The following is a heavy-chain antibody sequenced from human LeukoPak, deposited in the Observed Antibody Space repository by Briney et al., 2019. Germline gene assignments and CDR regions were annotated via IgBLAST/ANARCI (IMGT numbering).Heavy chain of an antibody. Sequence: GGSLRLSCAASRFTFSSYAMTWVRQAPGKGLEWVSAISGSGGNTYYADSVKGRFTISRDNSKNTLYLQMNSLRAEDTAVYYCAKGNGGNSGEYFYYGMDVWGQGTTVTVSS. D-gene: IGHD4-23*01. CDR3: AKGNGGNSGEYFYYGMDV. V-gene: IGHV3-23*01. J-gene: IGHJ6*02. CDR1: RFTFSSYA. CDR2: ISGSGGNT.